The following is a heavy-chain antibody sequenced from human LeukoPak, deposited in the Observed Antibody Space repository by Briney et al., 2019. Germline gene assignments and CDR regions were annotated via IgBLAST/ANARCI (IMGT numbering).Heavy chain of an antibody. V-gene: IGHV1-69*13. CDR2: IIPIFGTA. CDR1: GGTFISYA. Sequence: SVKVSCKASGGTFISYAISWVRQAPGQGLEWMGGIIPIFGTANYAQKFQGRVTITADESTSKAYMELSSLRSEDTAVYYCARGYCDSSGYYLFDYWGQGTLVTVSS. J-gene: IGHJ4*02. CDR3: ARGYCDSSGYYLFDY. D-gene: IGHD3-22*01.